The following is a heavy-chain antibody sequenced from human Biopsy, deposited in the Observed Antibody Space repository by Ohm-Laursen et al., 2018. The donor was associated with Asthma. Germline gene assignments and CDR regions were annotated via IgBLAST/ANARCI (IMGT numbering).Heavy chain of an antibody. Sequence: ASVKVSCKASCYTFNSAGITWGRQAPGQVPEGMGWISVYNGNTKVAQKLQDRVTMITDTSTSTAYMELRSLRSDDTAVYFCARAVDYSHYYGIDVWGQGTTVTVS. CDR2: ISVYNGNT. J-gene: IGHJ6*02. V-gene: IGHV1-18*01. D-gene: IGHD3-10*01. CDR3: ARAVDYSHYYGIDV. CDR1: CYTFNSAG.